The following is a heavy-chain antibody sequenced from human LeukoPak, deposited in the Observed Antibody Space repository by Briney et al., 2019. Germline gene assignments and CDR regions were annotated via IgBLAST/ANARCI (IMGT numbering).Heavy chain of an antibody. J-gene: IGHJ4*02. Sequence: ASVKVSCKASGYTFTGYYMHWVRQAPGQGLEWMGWINPNSGGTNCAQKFQGRVTMTRDTSISTAYMELSSLKSDDTAMYYCARDERYDSSGYPFDSWGQGTLVTVSS. CDR2: INPNSGGT. V-gene: IGHV1-2*02. D-gene: IGHD3-22*01. CDR1: GYTFTGYY. CDR3: ARDERYDSSGYPFDS.